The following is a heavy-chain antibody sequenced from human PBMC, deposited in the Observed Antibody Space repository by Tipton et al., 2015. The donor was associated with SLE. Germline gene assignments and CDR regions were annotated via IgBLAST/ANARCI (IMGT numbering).Heavy chain of an antibody. CDR1: GFTFSSYE. Sequence: SLRLSCVASGFTFSSYEMNWVRQAPGKGLEWVSSLSSSSTYIYYADSVKGRFTISRDNAKNSLFLQMNSLRDEGTAVYYCTTGINNVYWGQGTLVTVSS. CDR2: LSSSSTYI. V-gene: IGHV3-21*01. D-gene: IGHD1/OR15-1a*01. J-gene: IGHJ4*02. CDR3: TTGINNVY.